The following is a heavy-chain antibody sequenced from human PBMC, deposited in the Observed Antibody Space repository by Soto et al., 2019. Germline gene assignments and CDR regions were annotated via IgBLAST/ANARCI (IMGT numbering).Heavy chain of an antibody. CDR2: VFYTGTT. CDR1: GGYVNTDSYY. D-gene: IGHD3-10*01. V-gene: IGHV4-61*01. CDR3: ATGRYHYASEH. J-gene: IGHJ1*01. Sequence: QVQLQESGPGLVKPSETLSLTCTVSGGYVNTDSYYWSWIRQPPGKGLEWIGYVFYTGTTNYNHSHKSRVTTSLNTSKNQFSLNLLSVTSADTAVYYCATGRYHYASEHWGQGTRVTVSS.